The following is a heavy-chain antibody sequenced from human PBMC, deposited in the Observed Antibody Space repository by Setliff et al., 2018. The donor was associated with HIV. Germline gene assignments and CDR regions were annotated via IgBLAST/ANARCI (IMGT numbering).Heavy chain of an antibody. Sequence: ASVKVSCKASSYTFTRYGISWVRQAPGQGLEWIGWISGYNGNTKYAQSFKGRVAMTTETSTSTAYMEMRSMIADDTAVYYCARVPFRSAWFSGGHDAFDIWGQGTMVTVAS. D-gene: IGHD6-19*01. J-gene: IGHJ3*02. CDR3: ARVPFRSAWFSGGHDAFDI. V-gene: IGHV1-18*01. CDR1: SYTFTRYG. CDR2: ISGYNGNT.